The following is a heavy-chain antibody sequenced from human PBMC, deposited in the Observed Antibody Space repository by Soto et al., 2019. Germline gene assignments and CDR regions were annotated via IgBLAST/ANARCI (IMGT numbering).Heavy chain of an antibody. Sequence: ASVKVSCKASGYTFTSYGISWVRQAPGQGLEWMGWISAYNGNTNYAQKLQGRVTMTTDTSTSTAYMELRSLRSDDTAVYYCARDRTRIAVAGPSAYRGQGTLVTVSS. D-gene: IGHD6-19*01. V-gene: IGHV1-18*01. CDR2: ISAYNGNT. J-gene: IGHJ4*02. CDR3: ARDRTRIAVAGPSAY. CDR1: GYTFTSYG.